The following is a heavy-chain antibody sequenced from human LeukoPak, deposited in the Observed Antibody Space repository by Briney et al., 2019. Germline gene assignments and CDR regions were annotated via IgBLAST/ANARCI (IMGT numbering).Heavy chain of an antibody. CDR3: ARIYRGYYGSGSYYRYYYYYYYMDV. CDR1: RFTFSSSD. J-gene: IGHJ6*03. V-gene: IGHV3-13*01. CDR2: IGTAGDT. Sequence: PGGSLRLSCAASRFTFSSSDMHWVRQATRKGLEWVSAIGTAGDTYYPGSVKGPFTISRENAKNSLYLQMSSLRAADTAVYYCARIYRGYYGSGSYYRYYYYYYYMDVWGKGTTVTVSS. D-gene: IGHD3-10*01.